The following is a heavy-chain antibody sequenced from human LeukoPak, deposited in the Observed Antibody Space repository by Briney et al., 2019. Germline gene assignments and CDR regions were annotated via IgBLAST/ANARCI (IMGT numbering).Heavy chain of an antibody. CDR2: LYTSGST. CDR3: ARGGRSGYYYG. CDR1: GGSISSYY. V-gene: IGHV4-4*07. J-gene: IGHJ4*02. Sequence: SETLSLTCTVSGGSISSYYWSWIRQPAGKGLEWIGRLYTSGSTNYNPSLKSRVTMSVDMSKNQFSLKLTSMTAADTAVYYCARGGRSGYYYGWGQGTLVTVSS. D-gene: IGHD3-22*01.